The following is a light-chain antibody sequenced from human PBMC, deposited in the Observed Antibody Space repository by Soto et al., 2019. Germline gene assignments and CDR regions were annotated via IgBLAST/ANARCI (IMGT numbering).Light chain of an antibody. CDR1: QSISGW. J-gene: IGKJ1*01. CDR2: KAS. V-gene: IGKV1-5*03. CDR3: HHYTTYGSWT. Sequence: DIQMTQSPSTLSASVGDRVTITCRASQSISGWLAWYQQKPGKAPKLLIYKASRLESGVPTRFSGSASWTEFPLTLSRLQPDDFAALYCHHYTTYGSWTFGQGTKVQIK.